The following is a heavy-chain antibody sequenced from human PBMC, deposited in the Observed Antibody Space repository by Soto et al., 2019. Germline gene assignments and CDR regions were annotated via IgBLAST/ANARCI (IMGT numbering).Heavy chain of an antibody. J-gene: IGHJ4*02. CDR1: GLPHSSFA. Sequence: LRLSCTASGLPHSSFAMMWVRQAPGKGLECVSGIYGSGRGIEYADSVKGRFTISRDNSKNTVYLQMTDLRADDTAVYYCAKDAVYNDGLWLMDHWGQGTQVTVSS. CDR3: AKDAVYNDGLWLMDH. V-gene: IGHV3-23*05. D-gene: IGHD2-21*01. CDR2: IYGSGRGI.